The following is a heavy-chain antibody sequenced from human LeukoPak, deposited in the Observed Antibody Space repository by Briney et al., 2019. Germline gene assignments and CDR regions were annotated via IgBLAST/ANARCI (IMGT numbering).Heavy chain of an antibody. D-gene: IGHD3-22*01. CDR2: IWYDGSNK. CDR1: GFTFSSYG. V-gene: IGHV3-33*01. Sequence: GGSLRLSCAASGFTFSSYGMHWVRQAPGKGLEWVAVIWYDGSNKYYAGSVKGRFTISRDNSKNTLYLQMNSLRAEDTAVYYCARDPAHYYDSSGYFDYWGQGTLVTVSS. CDR3: ARDPAHYYDSSGYFDY. J-gene: IGHJ4*02.